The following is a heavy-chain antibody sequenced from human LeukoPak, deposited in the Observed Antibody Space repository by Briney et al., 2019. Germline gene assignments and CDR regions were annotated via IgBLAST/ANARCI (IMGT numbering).Heavy chain of an antibody. CDR1: GYTFTGYY. CDR3: ARGRSDYYLDS. CDR2: INSNSGGT. V-gene: IGHV1-2*02. J-gene: IGHJ4*02. D-gene: IGHD3-10*01. Sequence: ASVKVSCKASGYTFTGYYMHWVRQAPGQGLEWMGWINSNSGGTNYAQKFQGRVTMTRDTSISTAYMGLSRLRSDDTAVYFCARGRSDYYLDSWGQGTLVTVSS.